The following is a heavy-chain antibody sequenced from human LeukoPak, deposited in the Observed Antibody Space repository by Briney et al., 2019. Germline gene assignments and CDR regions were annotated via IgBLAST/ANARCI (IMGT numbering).Heavy chain of an antibody. Sequence: ASVKVSCKASGYTFTSYGISWVRQAPGQGLEWMGWISAYNGNTNYAQKLQGRVTMTTDTSTSTAYMELRSLRSDDTAVYYRARDPRQLLHNANWFDPWGQGTLVTVSS. D-gene: IGHD2-15*01. CDR3: ARDPRQLLHNANWFDP. CDR2: ISAYNGNT. V-gene: IGHV1-18*01. J-gene: IGHJ5*02. CDR1: GYTFTSYG.